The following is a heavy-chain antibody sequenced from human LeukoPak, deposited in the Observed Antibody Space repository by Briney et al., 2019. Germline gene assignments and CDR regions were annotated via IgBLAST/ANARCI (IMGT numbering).Heavy chain of an antibody. Sequence: PSETLSLTCIVSGGSISSSGYYWDWIRQPPGKGLERIGNFHYTGSTYYNPSLKSRITISVDTSKNQFSLKLRSVTAADTAVYYCARHSRSGYGDYESAFDIWGQGTMVTVSS. CDR1: GGSISSSGYY. V-gene: IGHV4-39*01. CDR3: ARHSRSGYGDYESAFDI. J-gene: IGHJ3*02. CDR2: FHYTGST. D-gene: IGHD5-12*01.